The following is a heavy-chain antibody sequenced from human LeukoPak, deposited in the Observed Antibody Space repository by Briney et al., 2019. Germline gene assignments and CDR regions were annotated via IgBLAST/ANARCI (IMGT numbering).Heavy chain of an antibody. D-gene: IGHD3-10*01. CDR2: IYYSGST. CDR1: GGSISSGGYY. Sequence: SETLSLTCTVSGGSISSGGYYWSWIRQHPGKGLEWIGYIYYSGSTFYNPSLKSRVTISVATSKNQFSLKLSSVTAADTAVYYCARGLSYSPDAFDIWGQGTMVTVSS. V-gene: IGHV4-31*03. J-gene: IGHJ3*02. CDR3: ARGLSYSPDAFDI.